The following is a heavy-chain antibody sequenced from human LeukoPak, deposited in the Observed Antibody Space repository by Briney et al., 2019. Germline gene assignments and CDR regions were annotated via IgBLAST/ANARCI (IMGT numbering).Heavy chain of an antibody. CDR1: GYTFLTYG. D-gene: IGHD2-8*01. CDR2: ISPYNDKT. J-gene: IGHJ4*02. V-gene: IGHV1-18*04. Sequence: ASVTVSCKASGYTFLTYGISGLRQAPAQGVEWMGWISPYNDKTNHAQKYDGRVTMTTDTSTTTAYMELRSLTSDDTAVYYCARAGARISMLRGGLDYWGQGTLVTVSS. CDR3: ARAGARISMLRGGLDY.